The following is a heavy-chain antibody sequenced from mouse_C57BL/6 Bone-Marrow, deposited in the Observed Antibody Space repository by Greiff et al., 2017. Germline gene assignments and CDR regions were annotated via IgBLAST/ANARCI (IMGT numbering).Heavy chain of an antibody. D-gene: IGHD2-5*01. Sequence: EVKLVESGGGLVKPGGSLKLSCAASGFTFSSYTMSWVRQTPEKRLEWVATISGGGGNTYYPDSVKGRFTISRDNAKNTLYLQMSSLRSEDTALYYCARQGGYSNFHYWGQGTTLTVSS. J-gene: IGHJ2*01. CDR2: ISGGGGNT. CDR1: GFTFSSYT. CDR3: ARQGGYSNFHY. V-gene: IGHV5-9*01.